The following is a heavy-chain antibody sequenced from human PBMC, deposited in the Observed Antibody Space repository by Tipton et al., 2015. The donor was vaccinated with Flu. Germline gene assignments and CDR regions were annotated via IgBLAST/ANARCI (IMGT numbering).Heavy chain of an antibody. D-gene: IGHD4-17*01. CDR3: ARRYIHGDLAHDL. Sequence: QVQLVQSGGGVVQPGRSLTLSCAASGFIFSDYAMHWVRQAPGKGLEWMAVISYDGKNKYYADSVKGRFSISRDNSKNTLSIQMNSLRREDTALYYWARRYIHGDLAHDLWGQGTLVTVSS. CDR1: GFIFSDYA. J-gene: IGHJ5*02. CDR2: ISYDGKNK. V-gene: IGHV3-30*04.